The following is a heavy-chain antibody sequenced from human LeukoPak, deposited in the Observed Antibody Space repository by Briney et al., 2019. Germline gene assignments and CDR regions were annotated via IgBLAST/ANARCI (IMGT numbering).Heavy chain of an antibody. CDR2: IYYTGST. CDR1: GGSISTYY. V-gene: IGHV4-59*01. CDR3: ASGFDYTNSWSKFDY. D-gene: IGHD6-13*01. J-gene: IGHJ4*02. Sequence: PSETLSLTCTVSGGSISTYYWSWIRQPPGKGLEWIGYIYYTGSTNYNPSLKSRVTILLDTSKNQFSLKLNSVTAADTAVYYCASGFDYTNSWSKFDYWGQGTLVTVSS.